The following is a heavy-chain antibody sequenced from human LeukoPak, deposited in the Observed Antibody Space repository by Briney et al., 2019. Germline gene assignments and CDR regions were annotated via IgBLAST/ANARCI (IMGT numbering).Heavy chain of an antibody. CDR3: VRDGEGAGISVNYWFDP. V-gene: IGHV1-8*01. Sequence: ASVKVSCKASGYTFTSYDISWVRQATGQGLGWMGWMNPISGNTGYAQKFQGRVTMTRDTSTSTAYMELRGLRSEDTAVYYCVRDGEGAGISVNYWFDPWGQGTLVTVSS. J-gene: IGHJ5*02. CDR2: MNPISGNT. D-gene: IGHD6-13*01. CDR1: GYTFTSYD.